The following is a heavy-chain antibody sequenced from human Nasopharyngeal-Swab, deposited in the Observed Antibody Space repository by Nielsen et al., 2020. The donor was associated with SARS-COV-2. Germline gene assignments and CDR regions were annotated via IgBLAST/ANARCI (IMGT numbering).Heavy chain of an antibody. CDR1: GFTFTKSA. CDR2: IVVGSGDT. Sequence: SVKDSCKASGFTFTKSAVQWVRQARGQRLEYMGWIVVGSGDTNYAQNFQERVSITRDMSTRTAYMELSSLRSEDTAVYYCAAGNASGWYVNSFDCWGQGTLVTVSS. V-gene: IGHV1-58*01. CDR3: AAGNASGWYVNSFDC. D-gene: IGHD6-19*01. J-gene: IGHJ4*02.